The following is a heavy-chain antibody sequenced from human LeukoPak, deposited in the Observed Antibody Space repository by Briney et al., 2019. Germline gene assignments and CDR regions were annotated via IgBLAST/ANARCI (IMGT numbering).Heavy chain of an antibody. CDR3: ARHNTGVPDY. V-gene: IGHV5-51*01. Sequence: GESLKISCQGPGYSFTSYWIGWVRQKPGTGLEWVGIIYPGDSHTIYSPSFQGQVTISADKSITTAYLQWNSLKASDTAMYYCARHNTGVPDYWGQGTLVTVSS. D-gene: IGHD4-23*01. CDR1: GYSFTSYW. J-gene: IGHJ4*02. CDR2: IYPGDSHT.